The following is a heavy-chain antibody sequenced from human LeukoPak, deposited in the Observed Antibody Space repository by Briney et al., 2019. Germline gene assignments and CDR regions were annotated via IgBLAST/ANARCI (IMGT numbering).Heavy chain of an antibody. Sequence: SVKVSCKPSGGTLSSYAISWVRQAPGQRLEWMGGIIPIFGTANYAQKFQGRVTITTDESTSTAYMELSSLRSEDTAVYYCARGARGEPLDYWGQGTLVTVSS. CDR1: GGTLSSYA. D-gene: IGHD1-14*01. V-gene: IGHV1-69*05. CDR2: IIPIFGTA. J-gene: IGHJ4*02. CDR3: ARGARGEPLDY.